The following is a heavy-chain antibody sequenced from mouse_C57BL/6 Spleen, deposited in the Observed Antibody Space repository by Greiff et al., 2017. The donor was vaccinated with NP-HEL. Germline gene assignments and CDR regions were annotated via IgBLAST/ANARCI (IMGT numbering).Heavy chain of an antibody. D-gene: IGHD1-1*01. V-gene: IGHV5-17*01. J-gene: IGHJ4*01. CDR3: AREDGSSLWAMDY. CDR2: ISSGSSTI. CDR1: GFTFSDYG. Sequence: EVMLVESGGGLVKPGGSLKLSCAASGFTFSDYGMHWVRQAPEKGLEWVAYISSGSSTIYYADTVKGRFTISRDNAKNTLFLQMTSLRSEDTAMYYCAREDGSSLWAMDYWGQGTSVTVSS.